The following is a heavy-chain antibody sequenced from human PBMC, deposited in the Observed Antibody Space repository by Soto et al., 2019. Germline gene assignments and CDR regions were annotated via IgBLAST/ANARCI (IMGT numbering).Heavy chain of an antibody. CDR2: ITSSGSSK. D-gene: IGHD4-17*01. CDR1: GFTFSDYY. CDR3: ARVDVYGYYYGMDV. Sequence: QVQLVESGGGLVKPGGSLSLSCAASGFTFSDYYMSWIHQASGKGLEWVSYITSSGSSKYYADSVKGRFTISRDNAKNSLFLQMNSLRAEDTAVYYCARVDVYGYYYGMDVWGQGTAVTVSS. V-gene: IGHV3-11*01. J-gene: IGHJ6*02.